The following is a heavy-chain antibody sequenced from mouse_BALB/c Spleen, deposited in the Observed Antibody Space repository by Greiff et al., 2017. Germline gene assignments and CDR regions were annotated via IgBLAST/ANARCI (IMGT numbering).Heavy chain of an antibody. J-gene: IGHJ4*01. CDR2: IHYSGST. D-gene: IGHD1-1*01. CDR3: AKGRITTVAMDY. Sequence: EVQLQQSGPDLVKPSQSLSLTCTVTGYSITSGYSWHWIRQFPGNKLEWMGYIHYSGSTNYNPSLKSRISITRDTSKNQFFLQLNSVTTEDTATYYCAKGRITTVAMDYWGQGTSVTVSA. CDR1: GYSITSGYS. V-gene: IGHV3-1*02.